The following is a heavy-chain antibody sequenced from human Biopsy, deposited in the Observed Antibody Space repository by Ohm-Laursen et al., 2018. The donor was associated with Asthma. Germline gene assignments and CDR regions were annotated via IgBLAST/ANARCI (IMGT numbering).Heavy chain of an antibody. V-gene: IGHV4-39*01. Sequence: GTLSLTCTVSGGSMSSSSYSWGWIRQPPGKGLEWIGSISYTGNTDIPSLRSRVTLSVDTSKNNFSMNLTSATAADTAVFYCARHWNWGSFFDYWGQGMLVTVSS. CDR1: GGSMSSSSYS. D-gene: IGHD7-27*01. J-gene: IGHJ4*02. CDR3: ARHWNWGSFFDY. CDR2: ISYTGNT.